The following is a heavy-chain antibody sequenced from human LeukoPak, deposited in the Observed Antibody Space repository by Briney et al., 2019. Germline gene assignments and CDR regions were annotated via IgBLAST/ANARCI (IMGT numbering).Heavy chain of an antibody. CDR3: ARDDGDPSPFDY. J-gene: IGHJ4*02. V-gene: IGHV3-69-1*01. D-gene: IGHD4-17*01. Sequence: GGSLRLSCAASGFTFSDYNMNWVRQSPGKGLEWVSYISSSSTIYYADSVKGRFTISRDNAKNSLYLQMNSLRAEDTAVYYCARDDGDPSPFDYWGQGTLVTVSS. CDR1: GFTFSDYN. CDR2: ISSSSTI.